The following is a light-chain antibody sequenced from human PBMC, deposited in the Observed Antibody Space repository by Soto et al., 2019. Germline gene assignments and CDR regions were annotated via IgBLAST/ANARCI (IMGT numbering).Light chain of an antibody. CDR3: SSYTSSSPRV. V-gene: IGLV2-14*01. J-gene: IGLJ1*01. CDR2: DVS. Sequence: QSLLTQPASLSGAPGQSITISCTGNSSDVGGYNYVSWYQQHPGKAPKLMIYDVSNRPSGVSNRFSGSKSGNTASLTISGLQAEDEADYYCSSYTSSSPRVFGTGTKVTVL. CDR1: SSDVGGYNY.